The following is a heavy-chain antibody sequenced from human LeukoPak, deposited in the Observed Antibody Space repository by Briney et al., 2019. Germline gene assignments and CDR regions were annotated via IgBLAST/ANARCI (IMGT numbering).Heavy chain of an antibody. Sequence: GESLKIACKGSGYNFAKYWIGWVRQMPGKVLECMGITYPGDSDTRYSPSFQGQVTISADRSINTAYLQWSSLEASDTAIYYCARLSGTTKPYYYYFAMDVWGQGTTVTVS. J-gene: IGHJ6*02. CDR3: ARLSGTTKPYYYYFAMDV. CDR1: GYNFAKYW. CDR2: TYPGDSDT. V-gene: IGHV5-51*01. D-gene: IGHD1-20*01.